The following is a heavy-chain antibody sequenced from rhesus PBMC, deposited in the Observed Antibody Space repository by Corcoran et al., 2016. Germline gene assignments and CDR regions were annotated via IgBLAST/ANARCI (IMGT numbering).Heavy chain of an antibody. CDR2: ISGSSSNT. CDR1: GGSISSSNW. Sequence: QVQLQESGPGLVKPSETLSLTCAVSGGSISSSNWWSWIRQPPGKGLEWIGYISGSSSNTYYNPSLKSRVTISTDTSKNQFSLMLGSVTAADTAVYYGARDGDTADTTFDYWGQGVLVTVSS. CDR3: ARDGDTADTTFDY. V-gene: IGHV4-65*01. J-gene: IGHJ4*01. D-gene: IGHD5-24*01.